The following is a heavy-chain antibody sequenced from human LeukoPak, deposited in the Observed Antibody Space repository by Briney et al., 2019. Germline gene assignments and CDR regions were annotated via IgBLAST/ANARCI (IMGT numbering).Heavy chain of an antibody. CDR1: GFTFRSYA. J-gene: IGHJ4*02. Sequence: PGGSLRLSCAASGFTFRSYAMSWVRQAPGKGLEWVSAISGRGDITYYADSVKGRFTISRDNSKNTLYLQMNSLTAEDTAVYYCAKAQYNSGAFSDYWGQGTLVTVPS. V-gene: IGHV3-23*01. CDR3: AKAQYNSGAFSDY. D-gene: IGHD6-19*01. CDR2: ISGRGDIT.